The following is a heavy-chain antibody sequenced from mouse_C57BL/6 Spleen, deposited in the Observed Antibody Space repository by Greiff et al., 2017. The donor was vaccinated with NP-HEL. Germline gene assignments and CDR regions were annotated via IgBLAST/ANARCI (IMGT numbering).Heavy chain of an antibody. J-gene: IGHJ3*01. CDR3: ARESSYGGTWFAY. Sequence: EVQLQESGPGLVKPSQSLSLTCSVTGYSITSGYYWNWIRQFPGNKLEWMGYISYDGSNNYNPSLNNRISITRDTSKNQFFLKLNSVTTEDTATYYCARESSYGGTWFAYWGQGTLVTVSA. CDR2: ISYDGSN. CDR1: GYSITSGYY. D-gene: IGHD1-1*01. V-gene: IGHV3-6*01.